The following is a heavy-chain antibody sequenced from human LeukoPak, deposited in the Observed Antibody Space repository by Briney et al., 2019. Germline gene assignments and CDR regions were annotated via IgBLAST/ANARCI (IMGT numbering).Heavy chain of an antibody. CDR2: ISSSSSTI. CDR3: ARDIPDIVVVVAALPYYYYGMDV. D-gene: IGHD2-15*01. J-gene: IGHJ6*02. CDR1: GFTFSSYS. V-gene: IGHV3-48*04. Sequence: PGGSLRLSCAASGFTFSSYSMNWVRQAPGKGLEWVSYISSSSSTIYYADSVKGRFTISRDNAKNSLYLQMNSLRAEDTAVYYCARDIPDIVVVVAALPYYYYGMDVWGQGTTVTVSS.